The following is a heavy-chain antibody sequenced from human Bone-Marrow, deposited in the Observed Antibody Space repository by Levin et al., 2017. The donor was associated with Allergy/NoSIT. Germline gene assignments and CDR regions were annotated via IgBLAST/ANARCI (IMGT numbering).Heavy chain of an antibody. Sequence: GESLKISCAASGFTFSSHWMHWVRQAPGKGLVWVSRINSDGSDTRYADSVKGRFTISRDNAKNTLYLQMNSLRAEDTAVYYCARVGDCTGGVCPNWFAPWGQGTLVIVSS. CDR2: INSDGSDT. V-gene: IGHV3-74*01. CDR1: GFTFSSHW. D-gene: IGHD2-8*02. J-gene: IGHJ5*02. CDR3: ARVGDCTGGVCPNWFAP.